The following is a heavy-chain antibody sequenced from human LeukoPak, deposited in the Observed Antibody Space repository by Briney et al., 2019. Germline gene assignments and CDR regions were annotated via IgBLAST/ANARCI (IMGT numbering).Heavy chain of an antibody. Sequence: ASVKVSCKASGYTFTSYGISWVRQAPGQGLEWMGWISAYNGNTNYAQKLQGRVTMTTDTSTSTAYMELRSLRSDDTAVYYCARASDRMAAAYESYLDYWGQGTLVTVSS. V-gene: IGHV1-18*01. CDR1: GYTFTSYG. CDR2: ISAYNGNT. J-gene: IGHJ4*02. CDR3: ARASDRMAAAYESYLDY. D-gene: IGHD6-13*01.